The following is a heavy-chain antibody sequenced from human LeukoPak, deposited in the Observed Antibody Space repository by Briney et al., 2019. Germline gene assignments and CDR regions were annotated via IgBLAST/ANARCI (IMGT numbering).Heavy chain of an antibody. Sequence: PSETLSLTCAVSGGSISSSNWWSWIRQPPGKGLEWIGEIYHSGSTNYNPSLKSRVTISVDTSKNQFSLKLSSVTAADTAVYYCARGEDSYAFDIWGQGTMVTVSS. CDR2: IYHSGST. CDR1: GGSISSSNW. J-gene: IGHJ3*02. V-gene: IGHV4-4*02. D-gene: IGHD5-18*01. CDR3: ARGEDSYAFDI.